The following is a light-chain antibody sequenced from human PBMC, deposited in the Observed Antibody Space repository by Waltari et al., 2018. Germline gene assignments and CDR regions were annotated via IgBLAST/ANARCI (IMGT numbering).Light chain of an antibody. CDR1: SNHVGASTF. CDR2: DVT. V-gene: IGLV2-14*03. J-gene: IGLJ2*01. CDR3: SSFTDTHTLL. Sequence: QSALTQPASVSGSPGQAITISCPGTSNHVGASTFVPWYQQHPGRAPHLMIYDVTERPSGISYRFSGSKSANTASLTISGLLPEDEAIYYCSSFTDTHTLLFGGGTTVTVL.